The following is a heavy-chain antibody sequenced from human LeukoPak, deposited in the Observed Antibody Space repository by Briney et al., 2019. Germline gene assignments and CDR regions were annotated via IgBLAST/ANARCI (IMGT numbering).Heavy chain of an antibody. D-gene: IGHD3-3*01. CDR1: GFTVSSNY. CDR2: IFSGGST. Sequence: GGSLRLSCAASGFTVSSNYMSWVRQAPGKGLEWVSLIFSGGSTSYADSVKGRFTTPTHNSKNTPYFIIKSLRAEETTVYYCAGGGAILAVDYWGQGTLVTVSS. CDR3: AGGGAILAVDY. V-gene: IGHV3-53*04. J-gene: IGHJ4*02.